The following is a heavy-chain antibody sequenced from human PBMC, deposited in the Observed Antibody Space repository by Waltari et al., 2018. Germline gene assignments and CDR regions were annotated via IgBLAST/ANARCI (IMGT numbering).Heavy chain of an antibody. D-gene: IGHD2-2*01. CDR1: GASFGGFY. V-gene: IGHV4-34*01. CDR3: GRAPATSWFGYSVY. CDR2: FTHTGDS. J-gene: IGHJ4*02. Sequence: QVQLQQWGAGLLKPSETLSLTCGESGASFGGFYWSWIRQAPGKGLEWIGDFTHTGDSNINPSLKSRLTISVDTSKRQFSLELTSVTPADTAVYYCGRAPATSWFGYSVYWGQGTVVTVSS.